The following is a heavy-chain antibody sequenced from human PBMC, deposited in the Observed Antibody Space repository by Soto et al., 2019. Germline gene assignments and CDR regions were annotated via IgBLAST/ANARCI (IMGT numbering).Heavy chain of an antibody. CDR1: GYTFTNYD. CDR2: MNPSSGYT. J-gene: IGHJ4*02. V-gene: IGHV1-8*01. D-gene: IGHD1-26*01. CDR3: ARFVRHQLPTIDY. Sequence: ASVKVSCKASGYTFTNYDINWVRQATGQGLEWLGWMNPSSGYTGYAQKFQGRVTMTGDTSISTAYMELSSLTSADTAVYYCARFVRHQLPTIDYWGQGALVTVYS.